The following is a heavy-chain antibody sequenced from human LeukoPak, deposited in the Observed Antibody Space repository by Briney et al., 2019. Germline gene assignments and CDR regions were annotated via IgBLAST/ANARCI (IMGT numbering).Heavy chain of an antibody. CDR2: ISWNSGSI. J-gene: IGHJ3*02. CDR3: ATSQWFDAFDI. Sequence: PGRSLRLSCAASGFTFDDYAMHWVRQAPGKGLEWVSGISWNSGSIGYADSVKGRFTISRDNAKNSLYLQMNSLRAEDTALYYCATSQWFDAFDIWGQGTMVTVSS. CDR1: GFTFDDYA. D-gene: IGHD3-22*01. V-gene: IGHV3-9*01.